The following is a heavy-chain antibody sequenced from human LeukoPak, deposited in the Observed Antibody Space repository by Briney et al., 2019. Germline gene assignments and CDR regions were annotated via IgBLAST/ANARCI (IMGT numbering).Heavy chain of an antibody. CDR2: IKQDGSEK. Sequence: GGPLRLSCAASGFTFSSYWMSWVRQAPGKGLEWVANIKQDGSEKHYVDSVKGRFTISRDNAKNSLYLQMNSLRVEDTAVYYCASPNYYDSSGYYLGIFAHWGQGTLVTVSS. D-gene: IGHD3-22*01. CDR1: GFTFSSYW. V-gene: IGHV3-7*02. CDR3: ASPNYYDSSGYYLGIFAH. J-gene: IGHJ4*02.